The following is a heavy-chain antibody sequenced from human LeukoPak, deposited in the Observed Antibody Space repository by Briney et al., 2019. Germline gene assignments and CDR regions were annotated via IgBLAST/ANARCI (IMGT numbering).Heavy chain of an antibody. V-gene: IGHV3-15*01. CDR3: TTDPLILWFGELFPFDY. Sequence: GGSLRLSCAASGFTFSNAWMSWVRQAPGKGLEWVGRIKSKTDGGTTDYAAPVKGRFTISRDDSKNTLYLQMNSLKTEDTAVYCCTTDPLILWFGELFPFDYWGQGTLVTVSS. CDR1: GFTFSNAW. J-gene: IGHJ4*02. CDR2: IKSKTDGGTT. D-gene: IGHD3-10*01.